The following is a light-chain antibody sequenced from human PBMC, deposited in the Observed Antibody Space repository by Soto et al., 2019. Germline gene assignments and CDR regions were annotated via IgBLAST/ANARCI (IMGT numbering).Light chain of an antibody. J-gene: IGKJ4*01. Sequence: ETVLTQSPATLSLSPGERATLSCRASQRVSSYLAWYQQKPGQAPRLLIYDASNRATGIPARFSGSGSGTDFTLTISSLEPEDFAVYYCQQRSNWPLTFCGGTKVEIK. CDR3: QQRSNWPLT. CDR1: QRVSSY. V-gene: IGKV3-11*01. CDR2: DAS.